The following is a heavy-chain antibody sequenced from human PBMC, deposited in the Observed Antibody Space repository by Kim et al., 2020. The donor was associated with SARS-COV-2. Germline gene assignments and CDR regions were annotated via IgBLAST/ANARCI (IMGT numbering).Heavy chain of an antibody. Sequence: GVSLRLSCAASGFTFSSYAMHWVRQAPGKGLEWVAVISYDGSNKYYADSVKGRFTISRDNSKNTLYLQMNSLRAEDTAVYYCARDWLDYDILTGSNAFDIWGQGTMVTVSS. CDR2: ISYDGSNK. D-gene: IGHD3-9*01. V-gene: IGHV3-30*04. CDR3: ARDWLDYDILTGSNAFDI. CDR1: GFTFSSYA. J-gene: IGHJ3*02.